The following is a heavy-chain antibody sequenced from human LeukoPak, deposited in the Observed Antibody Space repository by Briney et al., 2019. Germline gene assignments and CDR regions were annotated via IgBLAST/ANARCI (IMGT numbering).Heavy chain of an antibody. J-gene: IGHJ4*02. Sequence: GGSLRLSCAASGFTFSSYGMHWVRQAPGKGLEWVSAISGTGGSAYYADSVKGRFTISRDNSKNTLYLQMNSLRAEDTAVYYCAKERVEVAGTNFDYWGQGTLVTVSS. CDR3: AKERVEVAGTNFDY. CDR1: GFTFSSYG. V-gene: IGHV3-23*01. CDR2: ISGTGGSA. D-gene: IGHD6-19*01.